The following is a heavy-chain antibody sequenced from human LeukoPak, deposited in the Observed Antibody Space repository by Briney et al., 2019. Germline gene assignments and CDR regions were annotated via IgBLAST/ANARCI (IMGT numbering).Heavy chain of an antibody. D-gene: IGHD6-13*01. CDR2: INPNSGGT. CDR1: GYTSTIYY. Sequence: ASVKVSCKASGYTSTIYYMHWVRQAPGQGLEWMGWINPNSGGTNYAQRFQGRVTMTRDTSISTAYMELSRLRSDDTAVYYCASYSSPQSPPDYWGQGTLVTVSS. V-gene: IGHV1-2*02. CDR3: ASYSSPQSPPDY. J-gene: IGHJ4*02.